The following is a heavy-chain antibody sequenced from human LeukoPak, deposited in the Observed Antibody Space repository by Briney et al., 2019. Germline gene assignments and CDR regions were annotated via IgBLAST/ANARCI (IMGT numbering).Heavy chain of an antibody. CDR1: GYTVSNNY. CDR2: IYTGGTP. J-gene: IGHJ4*02. V-gene: IGHV3-66*02. Sequence: GGSLRLSCAASGYTVSNNYMTWVRQAPGRGLEWVSVIYTGGTPHYADSVKGRFTISKDNSKNTLYLQMDNLRVEDTAVYYCARGLMLRGVADYWGQGTLVTVSS. D-gene: IGHD3-10*01. CDR3: ARGLMLRGVADY.